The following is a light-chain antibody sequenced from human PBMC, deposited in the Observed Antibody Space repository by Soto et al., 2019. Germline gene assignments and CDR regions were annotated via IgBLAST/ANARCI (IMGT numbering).Light chain of an antibody. V-gene: IGLV2-11*01. CDR2: DVS. Sequence: QSALTQPRSVSGSPGQSVTISCTGTSSDVGVYNYVSWYQQHPGKAPKLMIYDVSKWPSGVPDRFSGSKSGNTASLTISGLQAEDEADYYCCSYAGSYTLGVFGGGTKLTVL. CDR3: CSYAGSYTLGV. J-gene: IGLJ3*02. CDR1: SSDVGVYNY.